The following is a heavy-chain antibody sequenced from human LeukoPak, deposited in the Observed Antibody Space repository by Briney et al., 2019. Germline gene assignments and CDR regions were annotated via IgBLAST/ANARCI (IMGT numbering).Heavy chain of an antibody. V-gene: IGHV3-73*01. Sequence: GGSLRLSCAASGFSFSGSAMHWVRQASGKGLEWVGRIRTKANSYATAYAASVKGRFTISRDDSKNTAYLQMNSLRAEDTAVYYCAIGPGGLFEYWGQGTLVTVSS. CDR2: IRTKANSYAT. D-gene: IGHD4-23*01. CDR1: GFSFSGSA. CDR3: AIGPGGLFEY. J-gene: IGHJ4*02.